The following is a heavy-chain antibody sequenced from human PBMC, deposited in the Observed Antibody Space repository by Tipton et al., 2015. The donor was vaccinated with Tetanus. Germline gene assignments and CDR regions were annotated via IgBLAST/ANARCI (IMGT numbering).Heavy chain of an antibody. CDR1: GGSISSYY. CDR2: IYTSGST. CDR3: ARHGGRLAYYYYGMDV. V-gene: IGHV4-4*07. J-gene: IGHJ6*02. D-gene: IGHD3-16*01. Sequence: TLRLSCTVSGGSISSYYWSWIRQPAGKGLEWIGRIYTSGSTNYNPSLKSRVTMSVDTSKNQFSLKLSSVTAADTAVYYCARHGGRLAYYYYGMDVWGQGTTVTVSS.